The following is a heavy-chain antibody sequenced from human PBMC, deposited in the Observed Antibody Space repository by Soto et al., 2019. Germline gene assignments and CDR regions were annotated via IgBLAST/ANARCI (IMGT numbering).Heavy chain of an antibody. CDR3: AKVAADVGAAQWGHFDY. V-gene: IGHV3-30*18. CDR2: ISYDGSNK. J-gene: IGHJ4*02. Sequence: QVQLVESGGGVVQPGRSLRLSCAASGFTFSSYGMHWVRQAPGKGLAWVAVISYDGSNKYYADSVKGRFTISRDNSKNTLYLQMNSLRAEDTAVYYCAKVAADVGAAQWGHFDYWGQGTLVTVSS. D-gene: IGHD6-6*01. CDR1: GFTFSSYG.